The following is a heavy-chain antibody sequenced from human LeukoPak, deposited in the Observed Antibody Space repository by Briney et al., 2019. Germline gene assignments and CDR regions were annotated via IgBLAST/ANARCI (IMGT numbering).Heavy chain of an antibody. CDR1: GYTFTSYD. Sequence: ASVKVSCKASGYTFTSYDINWVRQATGQGLEWMGWMNPNRGNTGYAQKFRGRVTMTRNTSISTAYMELSSLRAGGTAGCYCVFIPYSGYHSGYYMDVWGKGTTVNISS. CDR2: MNPNRGNT. V-gene: IGHV1-8*01. CDR3: VFIPYSGYHSGYYMDV. D-gene: IGHD5-12*01. J-gene: IGHJ6*03.